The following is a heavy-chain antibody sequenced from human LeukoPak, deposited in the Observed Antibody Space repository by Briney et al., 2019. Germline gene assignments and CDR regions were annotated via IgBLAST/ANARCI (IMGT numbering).Heavy chain of an antibody. CDR3: AIKPGYSSASLEDAFDI. CDR1: GFTFSSYW. J-gene: IGHJ3*02. D-gene: IGHD6-6*01. Sequence: GGSLRLSCAASGFTFSSYWMHWVRQAPGKGLVWVSRINSDGSSTSYADSVKGRFTISRDNAKNTLYLQMNSLRAEDTAVYYCAIKPGYSSASLEDAFDIWGQGTMVTVSS. CDR2: INSDGSST. V-gene: IGHV3-74*01.